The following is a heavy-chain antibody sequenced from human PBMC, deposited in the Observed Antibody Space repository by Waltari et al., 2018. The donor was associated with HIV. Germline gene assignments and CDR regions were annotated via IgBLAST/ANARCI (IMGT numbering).Heavy chain of an antibody. V-gene: IGHV4-59*01. J-gene: IGHJ4*02. Sequence: QVQLQESGPGLVKPSETLSLTCPVSGGSISSYYWSWIRPPPGKGLEWIGYIYYSGSTNYNPSLKSRVTISVDTSKNQFSLKLSSVTAADTAVYYCARTRALYSSPSYYFDYWGQGTLVTVSS. CDR2: IYYSGST. CDR1: GGSISSYY. CDR3: ARTRALYSSPSYYFDY. D-gene: IGHD6-13*01.